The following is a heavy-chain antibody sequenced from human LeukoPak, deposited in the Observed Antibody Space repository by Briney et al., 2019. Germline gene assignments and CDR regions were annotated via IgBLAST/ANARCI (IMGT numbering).Heavy chain of an antibody. CDR1: GGSFSGYY. J-gene: IGHJ4*02. V-gene: IGHV4-34*01. Sequence: PSETLSLTCAVYGGSFSGYYWSWIRQSPGKGLEWIGEIDHSGRTNSNASPKSRVTISVDTSKNQFSLRLTSVTAADTAVYYCARKSILISGRKPYDFWDQGALVTVSP. CDR3: ARKSILISGRKPYDF. D-gene: IGHD2-8*01. CDR2: IDHSGRT.